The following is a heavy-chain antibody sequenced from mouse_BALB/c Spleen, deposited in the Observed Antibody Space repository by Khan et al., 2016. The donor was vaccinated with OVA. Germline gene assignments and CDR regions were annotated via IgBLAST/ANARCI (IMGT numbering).Heavy chain of an antibody. CDR2: IDPYNGGT. V-gene: IGHV1S135*01. CDR3: ARTDYYGSSHYFDY. Sequence: EVQLQESGPELVKPGASVKVSCKASGYSFTDYNMFWVKQSHGKSLEWIGYIDPYNGGTSYNQKFKGKATLTVDKSSSTAFMHLSSLTSEDSAVFYCARTDYYGSSHYFDYWGQGTTLTVSS. J-gene: IGHJ2*01. CDR1: GYSFTDYN. D-gene: IGHD1-1*01.